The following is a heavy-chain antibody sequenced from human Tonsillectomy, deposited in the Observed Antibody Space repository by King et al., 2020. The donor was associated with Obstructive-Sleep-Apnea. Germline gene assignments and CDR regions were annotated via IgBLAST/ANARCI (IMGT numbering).Heavy chain of an antibody. D-gene: IGHD3-22*01. CDR2: IFYSGST. J-gene: IGHJ4*02. V-gene: IGHV4-39*01. CDR3: ARVRGDSSGYYYYYFDY. Sequence: QLQESGPGLVKPSETLSLTCIVSGGSISSSSYYWGWIRQPPGKGLEWIATIFYSGSTYYNPSLKSRVTISVDTSKNQFSLSLNSVTAADTAVYYCARVRGDSSGYYYYYFDYWGQGTLVTVPS. CDR1: GGSISSSSYY.